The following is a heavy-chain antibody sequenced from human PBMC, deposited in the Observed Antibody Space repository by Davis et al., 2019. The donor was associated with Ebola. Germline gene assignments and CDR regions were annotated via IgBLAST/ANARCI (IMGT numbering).Heavy chain of an antibody. V-gene: IGHV7-4-1*02. Sequence: AASVKVSCKASGYTFTSYAMNWVRQAPGQGLEWMGWINTNTGNPTYAQGFTGRFVFSLDTSVSTAYLQISSLKAEDTAVYYCARIKEDSSGWLLPLGYWGQGTLVTVSS. CDR3: ARIKEDSSGWLLPLGY. D-gene: IGHD6-19*01. CDR1: GYTFTSYA. J-gene: IGHJ4*02. CDR2: INTNTGNP.